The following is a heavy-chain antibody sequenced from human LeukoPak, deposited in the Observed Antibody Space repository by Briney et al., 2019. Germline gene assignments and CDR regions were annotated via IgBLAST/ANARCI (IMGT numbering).Heavy chain of an antibody. D-gene: IGHD3-3*01. V-gene: IGHV4-59*08. CDR2: IYYSGST. CDR1: GGSISSYY. CDR3: ASSRADYDFWSGYYTLRY. Sequence: SETLSLTCTVSGGSISSYYWSWLRQPPGKGLEWIGYIYYSGSTNYNPSLKSRVTISVDTSKNQFSLKLSSVTAADTAVYYCASSRADYDFWSGYYTLRYWGQGTLVTVSS. J-gene: IGHJ4*02.